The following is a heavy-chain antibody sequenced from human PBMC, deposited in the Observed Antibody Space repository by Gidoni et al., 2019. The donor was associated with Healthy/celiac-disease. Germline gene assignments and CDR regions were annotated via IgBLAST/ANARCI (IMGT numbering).Heavy chain of an antibody. J-gene: IGHJ5*02. V-gene: IGHV3-30-3*01. CDR2: ISYDGSNK. CDR1: GFTFSSYA. CDR3: ARAPREASAP. Sequence: QVQLVESGGGVVQPGRSLRLPCAASGFTFSSYAMHWVRQAPGKGLEWVAVISYDGSNKYYADSVKGRFTISRDNSKNTLYLQMNSLRAEDTAVYYCARAPREASAPWGQGTLVTVSS. D-gene: IGHD6-13*01.